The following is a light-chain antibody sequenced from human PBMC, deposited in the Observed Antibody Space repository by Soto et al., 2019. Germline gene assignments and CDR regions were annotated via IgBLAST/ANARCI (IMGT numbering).Light chain of an antibody. Sequence: QLVLTQPPSASGTPGQRVTISCSGSSSNIGSNTVSWYHQLPGTAPKLLIYSNNQRPSGVPDRFSGSKSGTSASLAISGLQSEDEADYYCAAWDDRLNGHVFGTGTKVTVL. V-gene: IGLV1-44*01. CDR3: AAWDDRLNGHV. CDR2: SNN. J-gene: IGLJ1*01. CDR1: SSNIGSNT.